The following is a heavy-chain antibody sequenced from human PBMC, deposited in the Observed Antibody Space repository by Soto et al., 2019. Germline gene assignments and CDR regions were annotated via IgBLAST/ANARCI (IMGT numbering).Heavy chain of an antibody. CDR2: ISYDGSNK. V-gene: IGHV3-30*03. Sequence: QVQLVESGGGVVQPGRSLRLSCAASGFTFSSYGMHWVRQAPGKGLEWVAVISYDGSNKYYADSVKGRFTISRDNSKNPLYLQMNSLRAEDTAVYYCATTLGTAAPHGDYWGQGTLVTVSS. CDR3: ATTLGTAAPHGDY. CDR1: GFTFSSYG. D-gene: IGHD2-15*01. J-gene: IGHJ4*02.